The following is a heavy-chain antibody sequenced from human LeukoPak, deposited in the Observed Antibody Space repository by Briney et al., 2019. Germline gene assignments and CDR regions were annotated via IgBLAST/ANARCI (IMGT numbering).Heavy chain of an antibody. CDR1: GFTFSSYG. V-gene: IGHV3-30*02. D-gene: IGHD3-3*01. Sequence: GGYLRLSCAASGFTFSSYGMHWVRQAPGKGLEWVAFIRYDGSNKYYADSVKGRFTISRDNSKNTLYLQMNSLRAEDTAVYYCAKDWDYYDFCSGLGVFDYWGQGTLVTVSS. CDR2: IRYDGSNK. CDR3: AKDWDYYDFCSGLGVFDY. J-gene: IGHJ4*02.